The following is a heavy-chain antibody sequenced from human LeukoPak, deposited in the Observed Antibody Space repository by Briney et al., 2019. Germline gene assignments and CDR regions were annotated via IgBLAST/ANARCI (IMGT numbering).Heavy chain of an antibody. V-gene: IGHV3-30*03. CDR3: ARDRLTTVTTFHFDY. CDR2: ISYDGSNK. D-gene: IGHD4-17*01. Sequence: PGRSLRLSCAAAGFTFSSYGMHWVRQAPGKGLGWVAVISYDGSNKYYADSVKGRFTISRDNSKNTLYLQMSSLRAEDTAMYYCARDRLTTVTTFHFDYWGQGTLVTVSS. J-gene: IGHJ4*02. CDR1: GFTFSSYG.